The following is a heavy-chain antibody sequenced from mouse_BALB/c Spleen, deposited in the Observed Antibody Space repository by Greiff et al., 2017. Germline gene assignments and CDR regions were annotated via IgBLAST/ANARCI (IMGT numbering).Heavy chain of an antibody. Sequence: DVKLVESGGGLVQPGGSLRLSCATSGFTFTDYYMSWVRQPPGKALEWLGFIRNKANGYTTEYSASVKGRFTISRDNSQSILYLQMNTLRAEDSATYYCAREVDYDGAWFAYWGQGTLVTVSA. CDR3: AREVDYDGAWFAY. D-gene: IGHD2-4*01. CDR1: GFTFTDYY. CDR2: IRNKANGYTT. J-gene: IGHJ3*01. V-gene: IGHV7-3*02.